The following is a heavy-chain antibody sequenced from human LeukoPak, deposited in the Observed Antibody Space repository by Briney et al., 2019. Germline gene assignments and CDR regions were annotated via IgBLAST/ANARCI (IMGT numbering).Heavy chain of an antibody. CDR2: ISADGAGT. Sequence: GGSLRLSCAASGFTFDDYAMHWVRRPPGKGLEWVSLISADGAGTSYANSVKGRFIISRDNSKNLLFLQMNGLRTEDTAFYFCAKVGPWLANDLWGQGILVTVSS. V-gene: IGHV3-43*02. CDR1: GFTFDDYA. D-gene: IGHD6-19*01. J-gene: IGHJ5*02. CDR3: AKVGPWLANDL.